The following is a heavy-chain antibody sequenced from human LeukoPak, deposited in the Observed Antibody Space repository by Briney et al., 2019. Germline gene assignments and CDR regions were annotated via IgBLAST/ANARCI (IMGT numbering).Heavy chain of an antibody. CDR1: GYTFTSYD. J-gene: IGHJ5*02. CDR2: MNPNSGNT. V-gene: IGHV1-8*01. Sequence: GASVKVSCTASGYTFTSYDINWVRQATGQGLEWMGWMNPNSGNTGYAQKFQGRVTMTWNTSISTAYMELSSLRSEDTAVYYCARLLRFWFDPWGQGALLTVSS. D-gene: IGHD4-17*01. CDR3: ARLLRFWFDP.